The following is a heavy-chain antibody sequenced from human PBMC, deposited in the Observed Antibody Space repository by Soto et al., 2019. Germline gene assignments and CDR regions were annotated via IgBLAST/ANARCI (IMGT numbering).Heavy chain of an antibody. V-gene: IGHV1-18*01. CDR3: ATLTYTSGLDY. CDR2: ISTYNGNT. J-gene: IGHJ4*02. D-gene: IGHD6-19*01. CDR1: GYTFTSHG. Sequence: QVQLVQSGAEVQKPGASVKVSCKASGYTFTSHGIGWVRQAPGQGLEWMGWISTYNGNTNYAQKLQGRVTMTTDTSTRTADMEVRSLRSDDTAVYYCATLTYTSGLDYWGQGTLLTVAS.